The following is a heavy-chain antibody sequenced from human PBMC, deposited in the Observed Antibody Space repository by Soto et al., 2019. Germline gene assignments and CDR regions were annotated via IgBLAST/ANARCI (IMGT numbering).Heavy chain of an antibody. CDR2: IYSSGNT. CDR3: ARGQRFSDWFDP. J-gene: IGHJ5*02. D-gene: IGHD3-3*01. CDR1: GGTISGYY. Sequence: SETLSLTCSVSGGTISGYYWTWIRQPAGKGLEWIGRIYSSGNTKYNPSLQSRVTMSLDTSNNQFSLSLTSVTAADTAVYYCARGQRFSDWFDPWGQGTLVTVS. V-gene: IGHV4-4*07.